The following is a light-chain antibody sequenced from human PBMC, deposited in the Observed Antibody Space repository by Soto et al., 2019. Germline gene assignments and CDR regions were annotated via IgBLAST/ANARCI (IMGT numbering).Light chain of an antibody. CDR2: GNT. CDR3: LSFDSSLSVV. Sequence: QAVVTQPPSVSGAPGQRVTISCTGSSSNIGAGYDVHWYQQLPVRAPKLLIYGNTNRPSGVPDRFSGSKSGTSASLAITGLQAEDEADYYCLSFDSSLSVVFGGGTKVTVL. CDR1: SSNIGAGYD. V-gene: IGLV1-40*01. J-gene: IGLJ2*01.